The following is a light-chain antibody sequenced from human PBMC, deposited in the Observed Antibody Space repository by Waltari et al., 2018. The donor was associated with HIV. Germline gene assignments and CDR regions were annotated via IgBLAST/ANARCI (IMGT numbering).Light chain of an antibody. CDR1: PNVVYRTSKRND. J-gene: IGKJ3*01. Sequence: VVTTPYSDSLSLSLGERATINCTTSPNVVYRTSKRNDHYIDWYQLKPGQAPKLLLYCASVRQSGVPDRFRANESATDFSLTVSSLQSEDVAVYYCHQYYIPPYTFGPGTRVDI. V-gene: IGKV4-1*01. CDR3: HQYYIPPYT. CDR2: CAS.